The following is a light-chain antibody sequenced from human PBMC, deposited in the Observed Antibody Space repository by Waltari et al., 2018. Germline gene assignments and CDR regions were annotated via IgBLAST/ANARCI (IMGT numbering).Light chain of an antibody. CDR2: AAS. Sequence: DIQMTQSPSSLSASVGDRVTITCRASQSISSYLNWYQQKPGKAPKLLIYAASSLQSGVPSRFSGSGSGKEFTLTISSLQPDDFGTYYCQQYVNYWTFGQGTKVEIK. CDR3: QQYVNYWT. J-gene: IGKJ1*01. V-gene: IGKV1-39*01. CDR1: QSISSY.